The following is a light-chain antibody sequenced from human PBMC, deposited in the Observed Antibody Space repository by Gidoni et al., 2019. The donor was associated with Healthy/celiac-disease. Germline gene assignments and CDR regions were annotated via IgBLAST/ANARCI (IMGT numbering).Light chain of an antibody. CDR2: AAS. CDR1: QSISSY. V-gene: IGKV1-39*01. Sequence: DIQMTKSPSSLSASVGDRVTITCRASQSISSYLNWYQQKPGKAPKLLIYAASSLQSGVPSRFSGSGSGTDFTLTISSLQPEDFATYYYQQSYSTPPITFGQGTRLEIK. J-gene: IGKJ5*01. CDR3: QQSYSTPPIT.